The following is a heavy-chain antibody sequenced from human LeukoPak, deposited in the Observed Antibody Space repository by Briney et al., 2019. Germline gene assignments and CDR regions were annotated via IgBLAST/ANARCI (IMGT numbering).Heavy chain of an antibody. CDR2: VSGSGGST. Sequence: GGSLRLSCAASAFTFRPYAMIWVRQAPGKGLEWVSTVSGSGGSTYYADSVKGRFTISRDNSNNTLYLEMNSLRAEDTAVYYCAKGAASRGYTYVANWGPGTLVTVSS. CDR3: AKGAASRGYTYVAN. D-gene: IGHD5-18*01. J-gene: IGHJ4*02. CDR1: AFTFRPYA. V-gene: IGHV3-23*01.